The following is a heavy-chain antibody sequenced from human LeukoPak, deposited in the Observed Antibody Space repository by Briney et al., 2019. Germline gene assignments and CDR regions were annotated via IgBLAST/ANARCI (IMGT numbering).Heavy chain of an antibody. J-gene: IGHJ3*02. V-gene: IGHV4-34*01. D-gene: IGHD3-10*01. CDR3: ARDPGYYGSGTRGAFDI. CDR1: GGSFSGYY. CDR2: INHSGST. Sequence: SETLFLTCAVYGGSFSGYYWSWIRQPPGKGLEWIGEINHSGSTNYNPSLKSRVTISVDTSKNQFSLKLSSVTAADTAVYYCARDPGYYGSGTRGAFDIWGQGTMLTVSS.